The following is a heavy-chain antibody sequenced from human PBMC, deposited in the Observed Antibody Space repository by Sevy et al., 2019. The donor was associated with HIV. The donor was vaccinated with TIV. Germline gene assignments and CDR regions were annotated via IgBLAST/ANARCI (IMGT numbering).Heavy chain of an antibody. J-gene: IGHJ3*02. D-gene: IGHD2-21*02. V-gene: IGHV3-7*01. CDR3: ARGGDDGAFAI. Sequence: GGSLRLSCAASGFTFSSYWMSWVRQAPGKGLEWVADIKQGGSEKYYVDSVKGRVTISRDNAKNSLYLQMNSLRAEDTAGYYCARGGDDGAFAIWGQGTMVTVSS. CDR1: GFTFSSYW. CDR2: IKQGGSEK.